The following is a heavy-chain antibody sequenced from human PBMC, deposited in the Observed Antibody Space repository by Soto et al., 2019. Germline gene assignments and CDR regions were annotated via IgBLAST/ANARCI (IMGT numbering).Heavy chain of an antibody. Sequence: QVQLVQSGAEVKKPGASVKVSCKASGYTFTSYAMHWVPQAPGQRLEWMGWINAGNGNTKYSQKFQGRVTITRDTSASTAYMELSSLRSEDTAVYYCARAPAYLLVRGVHWFDPWGQGTLVTVSS. V-gene: IGHV1-3*01. CDR1: GYTFTSYA. CDR2: INAGNGNT. J-gene: IGHJ5*02. CDR3: ARAPAYLLVRGVHWFDP. D-gene: IGHD3-10*01.